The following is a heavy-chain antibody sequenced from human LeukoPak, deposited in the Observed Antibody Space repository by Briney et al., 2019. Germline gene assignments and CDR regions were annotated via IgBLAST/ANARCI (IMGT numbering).Heavy chain of an antibody. CDR3: ARDPPVYGDDNYFDY. J-gene: IGHJ4*02. D-gene: IGHD4-17*01. CDR2: MNPNSGNT. Sequence: ASVKVSCRASGYTFTSYDINWVRQATGQGLEWLGWMNPNSGNTGYAQKFQGRVTITRHTSISAAYMELSSLRSEDTAVYYCARDPPVYGDDNYFDYWGQGTLVTVSS. V-gene: IGHV1-8*01. CDR1: GYTFTSYD.